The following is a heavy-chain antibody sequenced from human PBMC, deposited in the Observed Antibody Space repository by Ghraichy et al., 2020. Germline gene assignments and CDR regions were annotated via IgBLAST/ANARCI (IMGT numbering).Heavy chain of an antibody. J-gene: IGHJ6*03. CDR1: GFTFSSYA. D-gene: IGHD6-13*01. Sequence: GESLNISCAASGFTFSSYAMSWVRQAPGKGLEWVSAISGSGGSTYYADSVKGRFTISRDNSKNTLYLQMNSLRAEDTAVYYCAKGYSRQHYYYMDVWGKGTTVTVSS. CDR2: ISGSGGST. V-gene: IGHV3-23*01. CDR3: AKGYSRQHYYYMDV.